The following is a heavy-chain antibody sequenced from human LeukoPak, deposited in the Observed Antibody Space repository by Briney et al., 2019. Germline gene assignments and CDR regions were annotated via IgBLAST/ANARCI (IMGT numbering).Heavy chain of an antibody. CDR2: INHNGNVN. J-gene: IGHJ6*02. D-gene: IGHD3-16*01. CDR1: GFTFSSYW. CDR3: ARGGGLDV. Sequence: QPGESLRLSCAASGFTFSSYWMNWARQAPGKGLEWVASINHNGNVNYYVDSVKGRFTISRDNAKNSLYLQMSNLRAEDTAVYFCARGGGLDVWGQGATVTVSS. V-gene: IGHV3-7*03.